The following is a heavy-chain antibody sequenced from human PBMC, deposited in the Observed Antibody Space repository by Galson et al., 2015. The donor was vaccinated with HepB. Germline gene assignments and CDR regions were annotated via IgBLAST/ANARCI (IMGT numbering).Heavy chain of an antibody. D-gene: IGHD3-22*01. V-gene: IGHV4-61*01. J-gene: IGHJ4*02. CDR2: IYYSGST. Sequence: LSLTCTVSGGSVSSGSYYWSWIRQPPGKGLEWIGYIYYSGSTNYNPSLKSRVTISVDTSKNQFSLKLSSVTAADTAVYYCARGSLGQYDSSGYSLAPSDYWGQGTLVTVSS. CDR1: GGSVSSGSYY. CDR3: ARGSLGQYDSSGYSLAPSDY.